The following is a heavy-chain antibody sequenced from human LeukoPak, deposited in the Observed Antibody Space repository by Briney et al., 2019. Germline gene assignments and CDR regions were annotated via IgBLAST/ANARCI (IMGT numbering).Heavy chain of an antibody. Sequence: GGSLRRSCAASGFSFSSYWMHWVRQAPGKGLKWVSRINSDGSSTTYADSVKGRSSISRDNAKNTLYLHMSSLRAEDTGVYYCARAVRAHPPADFWGQGTLVTVSS. V-gene: IGHV3-74*01. J-gene: IGHJ4*02. CDR2: INSDGSST. CDR3: ARAVRAHPPADF. CDR1: GFSFSSYW. D-gene: IGHD3-3*01.